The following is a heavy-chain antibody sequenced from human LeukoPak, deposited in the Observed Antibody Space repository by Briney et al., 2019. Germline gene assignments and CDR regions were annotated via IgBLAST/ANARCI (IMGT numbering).Heavy chain of an antibody. CDR1: GGSFSGYY. CDR3: ASPELTSGYYRGSFDY. J-gene: IGHJ4*02. Sequence: PSETLSLTCAVYGGSFSGYYWRWIRQPPGKGLEWIGEINHSGSTNYNPSLKSRVTISVDTSKNQFSLKLSSVTAADTAVYYCASPELTSGYYRGSFDYWGQGTLVTVSS. D-gene: IGHD3-22*01. CDR2: INHSGST. V-gene: IGHV4-34*01.